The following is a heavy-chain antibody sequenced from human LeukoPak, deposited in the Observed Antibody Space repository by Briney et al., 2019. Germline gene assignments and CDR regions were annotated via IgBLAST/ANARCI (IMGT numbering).Heavy chain of an antibody. Sequence: NPSETLSLTCTVSGGSISSYYWSWIRQPPGKGLEWIGYIYYSGSTNYNPSLKSRVTISVDTSKNPFSLKLSSVTAADTAVYYCARGIYYCYYMDVWGKGTTVTVSS. J-gene: IGHJ6*03. CDR1: GGSISSYY. V-gene: IGHV4-59*01. CDR3: ARGIYYCYYMDV. CDR2: IYYSGST.